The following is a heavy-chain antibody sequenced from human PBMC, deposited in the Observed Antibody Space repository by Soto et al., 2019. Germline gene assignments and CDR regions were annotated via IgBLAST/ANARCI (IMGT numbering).Heavy chain of an antibody. CDR3: ARSIDS. CDR1: GGPFSGYY. Sequence: PSETLSLTCAVYGGPFSGYYWSWIRQHPGKGLEWIGYIYYSGSTYYNPSLKSRVTISVDTSKNQFSLKLSSVTAADTAVYYCARSIDSRGQGTLVTVSS. CDR2: IYYSGST. J-gene: IGHJ5*01. V-gene: IGHV4-31*11.